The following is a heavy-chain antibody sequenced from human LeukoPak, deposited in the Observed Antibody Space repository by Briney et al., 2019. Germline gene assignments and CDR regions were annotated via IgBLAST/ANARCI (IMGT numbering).Heavy chain of an antibody. Sequence: GGSLRLSCAASGFTFSSYSMTWVRQAPGKGLEWVSSISSSSSYIYYADSVKGRFTISRDNAKNSLYLQMNSLRTEDTAVYYCARGVDNSYGYVFWGQGTRVAVSP. CDR1: GFTFSSYS. J-gene: IGHJ4*02. CDR3: ARGVDNSYGYVF. V-gene: IGHV3-21*01. CDR2: ISSSSSYI. D-gene: IGHD5-18*01.